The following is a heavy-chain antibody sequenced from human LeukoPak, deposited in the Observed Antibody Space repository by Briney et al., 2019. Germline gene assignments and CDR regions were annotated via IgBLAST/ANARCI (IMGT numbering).Heavy chain of an antibody. CDR2: IHPTDSQT. V-gene: IGHV5-51*01. Sequence: GESLKISCYDSGYNFANFWIGWVRQMPGKGLEWMGIIHPTDSQTLYSPSFQGQVTISVDRSINTAYLQWSSLKASDTAMYYCARRAYSGSGSSDYWGQRTLVTVSS. J-gene: IGHJ4*02. D-gene: IGHD3-10*01. CDR1: GYNFANFW. CDR3: ARRAYSGSGSSDY.